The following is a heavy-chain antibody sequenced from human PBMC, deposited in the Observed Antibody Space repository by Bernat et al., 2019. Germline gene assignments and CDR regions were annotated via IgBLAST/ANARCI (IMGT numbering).Heavy chain of an antibody. CDR2: ISSSSTK. CDR3: ARDYHISGYYRVAFDI. J-gene: IGHJ3*02. V-gene: IGHV3-48*01. CDR1: GFTFSSYS. D-gene: IGHD3-22*01. Sequence: EVQLVESGGGLVQPGGSLRLSCAASGFTFSSYSMNWVRQAPGKGLEWVSYISSSSTKYYAESVKGRFTISRDNAKNSLYLQMNSLRAEDTAVYYCARDYHISGYYRVAFDIWGQGTMVTVSS.